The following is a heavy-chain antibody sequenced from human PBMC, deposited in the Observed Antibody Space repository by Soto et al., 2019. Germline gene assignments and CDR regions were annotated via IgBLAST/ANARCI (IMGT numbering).Heavy chain of an antibody. V-gene: IGHV1-8*01. Sequence: ASVKVSCKASGYAFSRYDINWVRQATGQGLEWMGWMNPNSGNTGYAQKFQGRVTMTRNTSISTAYMELSSLRSEDTAVYYCAVGFDYAMEVWGQGTTVTVSS. CDR1: GYAFSRYD. CDR2: MNPNSGNT. CDR3: AVGFDYAMEV. J-gene: IGHJ6*02.